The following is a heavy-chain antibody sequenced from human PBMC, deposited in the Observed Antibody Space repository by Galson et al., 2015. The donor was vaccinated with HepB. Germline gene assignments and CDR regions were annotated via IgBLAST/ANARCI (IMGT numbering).Heavy chain of an antibody. J-gene: IGHJ6*02. D-gene: IGHD3-9*01. Sequence: SLRLSCAASGFTFSSYSMNWVRQAPGKGLEWVSYISSSSSTIYYADSVKGRFTISRDNAKNSLYLQMNSLRAEDTAVYYCARELGETGRPYNYYYYYGMDVWGQGTTVTVSS. V-gene: IGHV3-48*01. CDR3: ARELGETGRPYNYYYYYGMDV. CDR2: ISSSSSTI. CDR1: GFTFSSYS.